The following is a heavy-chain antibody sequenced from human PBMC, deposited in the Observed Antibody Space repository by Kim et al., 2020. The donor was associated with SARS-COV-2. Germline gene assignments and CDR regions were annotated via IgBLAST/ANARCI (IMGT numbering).Heavy chain of an antibody. J-gene: IGHJ4*02. V-gene: IGHV4-31*03. CDR2: IYYSGST. D-gene: IGHD3-22*01. CDR3: ARAPGLGTMIVVVTHFDY. Sequence: SETLSLTCTVSGGSIISGGYYWSWIRQHPGKGLEWIGYIYYSGSTYYNPSLKSRVTISVDTSKNQFSLKLSSVTAADTAVYYCARAPGLGTMIVVVTHFDYWGQGTLVTVSS. CDR1: GGSIISGGYY.